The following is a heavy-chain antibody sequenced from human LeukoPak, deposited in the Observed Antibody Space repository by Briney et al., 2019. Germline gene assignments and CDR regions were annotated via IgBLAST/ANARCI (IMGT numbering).Heavy chain of an antibody. CDR3: ARAPGWRGYTYHYYYYMDV. Sequence: PSETLSLTCAVYGGSFSGYYWSWIRQPPGKGLEWIGEINHSGSTNYNPSLKSRVTISVQTYMNQLSLRLTSVTAADSAVYYCARAPGWRGYTYHYYYYMDVWGKGTTVTVSS. J-gene: IGHJ6*03. CDR1: GGSFSGYY. CDR2: INHSGST. V-gene: IGHV4-34*01. D-gene: IGHD5-24*01.